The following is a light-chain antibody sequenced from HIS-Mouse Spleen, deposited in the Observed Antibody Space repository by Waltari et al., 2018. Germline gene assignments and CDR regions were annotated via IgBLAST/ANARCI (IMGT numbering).Light chain of an antibody. J-gene: IGLJ3*02. CDR2: DDS. Sequence: SYVLTQPPSVSVAPGQTARITCGGNNIGSKSVHWYQQKPGQAPVLVVYDDSDRPSGIPARFSGSNSGNTATLTISGVEAGDEADYYCQVWDSSSDHPVFGGGTKLTVL. V-gene: IGLV3-21*02. CDR3: QVWDSSSDHPV. CDR1: NIGSKS.